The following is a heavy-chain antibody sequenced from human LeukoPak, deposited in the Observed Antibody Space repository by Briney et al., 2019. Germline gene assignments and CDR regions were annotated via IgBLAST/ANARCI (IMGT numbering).Heavy chain of an antibody. CDR2: INPDSGGT. J-gene: IGHJ4*02. D-gene: IGHD2-2*01. CDR3: ARDLGCSRTSCYYASDY. V-gene: IGHV1-2*02. CDR1: GYTFTDSY. Sequence: ASVKVSCKASGYTFTDSYIHWVRQAPGQRLEWMGWINPDSGGTNYAQKFQGRVTVTRDTSISTAYMELSRLRSDDTAVNYCARDLGCSRTSCYYASDYWGQGTLLTVSS.